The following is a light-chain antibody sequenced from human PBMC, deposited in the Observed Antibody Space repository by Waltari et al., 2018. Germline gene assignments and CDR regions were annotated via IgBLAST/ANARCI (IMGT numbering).Light chain of an antibody. V-gene: IGKV1-5*03. CDR1: QSISNW. Sequence: DIQMTQSPSILSASVGDRVTNTCRASQSISNWLAWYQQKPGKAPKLLIFKTSSLESGVPSRFSGRGSGTDFTLTISSLQPEDYATYYCQQYYSYPRTFGQGTKVEIK. J-gene: IGKJ1*01. CDR2: KTS. CDR3: QQYYSYPRT.